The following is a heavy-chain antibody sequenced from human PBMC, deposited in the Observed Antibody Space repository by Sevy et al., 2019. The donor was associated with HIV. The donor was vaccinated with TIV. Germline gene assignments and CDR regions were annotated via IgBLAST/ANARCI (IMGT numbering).Heavy chain of an antibody. Sequence: GGSLRLSCAASGFTVNSNYMTWVRQAPGKGLEGVSVIHSDDTTYHADSVKDRFTISRDNFKNTLYLNMSSLRAEDTAVYYCARGNSGYGYALNYCGQGTLVTVT. V-gene: IGHV3-66*01. D-gene: IGHD5-18*01. J-gene: IGHJ4*02. CDR1: GFTVNSNY. CDR2: IHSDDTT. CDR3: ARGNSGYGYALNY.